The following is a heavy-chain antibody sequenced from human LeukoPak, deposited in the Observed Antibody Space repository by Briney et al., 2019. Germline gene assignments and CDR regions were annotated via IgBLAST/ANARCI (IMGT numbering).Heavy chain of an antibody. CDR2: IYYSGST. Sequence: SETLSLTCTVSAGSINNYYWSWIRQPPGKGLEWIGYIYYSGSTNYNPSLKSRVTISVDTSKKQVSLNLSSVTAADTAVYYCARAHRGYFDYWGQGTLVTVSS. CDR1: AGSINNYY. V-gene: IGHV4-59*01. CDR3: ARAHRGYFDY. J-gene: IGHJ4*02.